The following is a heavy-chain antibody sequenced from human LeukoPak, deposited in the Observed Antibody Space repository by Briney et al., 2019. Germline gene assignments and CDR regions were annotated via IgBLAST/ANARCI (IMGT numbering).Heavy chain of an antibody. CDR2: IYYSGST. J-gene: IGHJ4*02. CDR3: ARDPSYGQFDY. CDR1: GGSISSGAYY. D-gene: IGHD5-18*01. Sequence: PSETLSLTCTVSGGSISSGAYYWNWIRQHPGKGLEWIGYIYYSGSTYYTPSLRSRVTISVDTSKKQFSLKQSSVTAADTAVYFCARDPSYGQFDYWGQGTLVTVSS. V-gene: IGHV4-31*03.